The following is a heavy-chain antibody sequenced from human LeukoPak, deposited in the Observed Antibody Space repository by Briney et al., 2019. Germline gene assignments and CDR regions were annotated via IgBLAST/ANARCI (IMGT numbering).Heavy chain of an antibody. J-gene: IGHJ4*02. CDR3: AKGLIVGITTASDQ. CDR1: GFTFSSYA. Sequence: GGSLRLSCAASGFTFSSYAMSWVRQAPGKGLEWVSDISGSGYNTYYADSLKGRFTISRDNSKNTLYLHVNSLRAEDTAVYYCAKGLIVGITTASDQWGQGTLVTVSS. CDR2: ISGSGYNT. D-gene: IGHD1-26*01. V-gene: IGHV3-23*01.